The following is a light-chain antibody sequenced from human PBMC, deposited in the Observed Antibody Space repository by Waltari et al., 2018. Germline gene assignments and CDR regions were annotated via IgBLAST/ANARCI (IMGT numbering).Light chain of an antibody. Sequence: ETVMTQSPGTLSVSPGDRVSLSCRASQSVSSELAWYQQKPGQTPRLLIYGASTRVTGILARFSGSGSGTEFTLTISSLQSEDFGVYYCQQYNKWPLTFGGGTKVEIK. CDR3: QQYNKWPLT. V-gene: IGKV3-15*01. CDR1: QSVSSE. CDR2: GAS. J-gene: IGKJ4*01.